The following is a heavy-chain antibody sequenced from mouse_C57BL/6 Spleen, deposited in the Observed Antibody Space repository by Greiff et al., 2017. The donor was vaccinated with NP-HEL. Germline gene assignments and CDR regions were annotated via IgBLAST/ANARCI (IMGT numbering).Heavy chain of an antibody. Sequence: VKLQQSGPELVKPGASVKLSCKASGYTFTSYDINWVKQRPGQGLEWIGWIYPRDGSTKYNEKFKGKATLTVDTSSSTAYMELHSLTSEDSAVYFCARRVITTVVALDYYAMDYWGQGTSVTVSS. CDR1: GYTFTSYD. CDR2: IYPRDGST. CDR3: ARRVITTVVALDYYAMDY. J-gene: IGHJ4*01. D-gene: IGHD1-1*01. V-gene: IGHV1-85*01.